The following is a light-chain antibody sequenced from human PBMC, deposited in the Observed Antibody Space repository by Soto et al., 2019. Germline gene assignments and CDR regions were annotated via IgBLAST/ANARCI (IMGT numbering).Light chain of an antibody. CDR2: GAS. V-gene: IGKV1-33*01. J-gene: IGKJ5*01. Sequence: DIQMTQSPSSLSASVGDRVTLTCQASHDVSNYLNWYEQKVGKAAKLLVYGASNLETGVPSRFSGSGSGTYISFTISGLEPEAFSTCYWQQYSNLITFGQGTRLEIK. CDR1: HDVSNY. CDR3: QQYSNLIT.